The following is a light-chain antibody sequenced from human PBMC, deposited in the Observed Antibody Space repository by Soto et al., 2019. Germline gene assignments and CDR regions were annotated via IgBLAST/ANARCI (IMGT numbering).Light chain of an antibody. CDR1: QGISSY. CDR2: AAS. CDR3: QQLNSYPLT. V-gene: IGKV1-9*01. J-gene: IGKJ4*01. Sequence: DIQLTQSPSFLSASVGDRVTITCRASQGISSYLAWYQQKPGKAPNLLIYAASTLQSGVPPRFSGSGSGTEFTLTISSLQPEDFATYYCQQLNSYPLTFGGGTKVDIK.